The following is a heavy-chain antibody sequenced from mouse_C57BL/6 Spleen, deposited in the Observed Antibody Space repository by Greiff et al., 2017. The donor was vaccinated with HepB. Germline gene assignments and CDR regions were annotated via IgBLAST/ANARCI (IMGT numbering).Heavy chain of an antibody. J-gene: IGHJ2*01. CDR2: ISYDGSN. D-gene: IGHD2-4*01. CDR1: GYSITSGYY. CDR3: ARGGSIYYDYDDYFDY. V-gene: IGHV3-6*01. Sequence: EVHLVESGPGLVKPSQSLSLTCSVTGYSITSGYYWNWIRQFPGNKLEWMGYISYDGSNNYNPSLKNRISITRDTSKNQFFLKLNSVTTEDTATYYCARGGSIYYDYDDYFDYWGQGTTLTVSS.